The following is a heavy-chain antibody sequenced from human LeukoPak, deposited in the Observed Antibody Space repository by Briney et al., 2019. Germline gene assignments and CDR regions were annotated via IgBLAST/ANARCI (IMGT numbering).Heavy chain of an antibody. D-gene: IGHD3-22*01. CDR1: GFTFSSYA. Sequence: GGSLRLSCAASGFTFSSYAMHWVRQAPGKGLEWVAVISYDGSNKYYADSVKGRFTISRDNSKNTLYLQMNSLRAEDTAVYYCARVRNGDYYDSSGYYDSLDYWGQGTLVTVSS. CDR3: ARVRNGDYYDSSGYYDSLDY. CDR2: ISYDGSNK. J-gene: IGHJ4*02. V-gene: IGHV3-30-3*01.